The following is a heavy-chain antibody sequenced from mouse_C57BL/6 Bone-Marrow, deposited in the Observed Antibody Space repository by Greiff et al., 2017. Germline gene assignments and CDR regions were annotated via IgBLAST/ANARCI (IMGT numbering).Heavy chain of an antibody. D-gene: IGHD2-1*01. Sequence: EVKLMESGGGLVQPGGSLKLSCAASGFTFSDYYMYWVRQTPEKRLEWVAYISNGGGSTYYPDTVKGRFTISRDNAKNTLYLQMSRLKSEDTAMYYCARGLYYSAYWGQGTLVTVSA. CDR2: ISNGGGST. CDR3: ARGLYYSAY. CDR1: GFTFSDYY. V-gene: IGHV5-12*01. J-gene: IGHJ3*01.